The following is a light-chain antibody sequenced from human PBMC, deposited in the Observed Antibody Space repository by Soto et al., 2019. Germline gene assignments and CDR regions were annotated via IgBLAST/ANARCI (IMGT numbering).Light chain of an antibody. CDR2: EVT. V-gene: IGLV2-23*02. Sequence: QSVLTQPASVAGSPGQLITISCTGTSSDVGIYNLVSWYQQHPGKAPKLMIYEVTKRPSGVFNRFSGYKSGNTSSLTISGLQADDETNYYCCSYAGNSSLVFGGGTKLTV. CDR3: CSYAGNSSLV. CDR1: SSDVGIYNL. J-gene: IGLJ3*02.